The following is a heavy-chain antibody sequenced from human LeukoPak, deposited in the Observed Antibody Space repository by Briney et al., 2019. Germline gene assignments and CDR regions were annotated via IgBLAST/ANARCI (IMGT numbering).Heavy chain of an antibody. Sequence: ASVKVSCKASGYTFTGYSIHWVRQAPGQGLEWMGWINPNSGGTNYAQKFQGRVTMTRDTSIRTAYMELSRLRSDGTAVYYCAKVMGSGQWLVEREGFDIWGQGTMVTVSS. CDR3: AKVMGSGQWLVEREGFDI. D-gene: IGHD6-19*01. J-gene: IGHJ3*02. CDR1: GYTFTGYS. CDR2: INPNSGGT. V-gene: IGHV1-2*02.